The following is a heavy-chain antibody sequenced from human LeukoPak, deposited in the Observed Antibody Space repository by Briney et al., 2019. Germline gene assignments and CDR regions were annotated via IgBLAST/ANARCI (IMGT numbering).Heavy chain of an antibody. J-gene: IGHJ6*02. V-gene: IGHV4-59*08. D-gene: IGHD2-2*01. CDR1: GASIGNYY. CDR3: ARYAAKNGMDV. CDR2: IYYSGST. Sequence: SETLSLTCTVSGASIGNYYWSWIRQPPGKGLEWIGYIYYSGSTNYNPSLKSRVTISVDTSKNQFSLKLSSVTAADTAVYYCARYAAKNGMDVWGQGTTVTVS.